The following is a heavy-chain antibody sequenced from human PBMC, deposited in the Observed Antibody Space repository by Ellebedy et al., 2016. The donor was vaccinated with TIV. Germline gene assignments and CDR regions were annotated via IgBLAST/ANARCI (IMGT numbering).Heavy chain of an antibody. CDR3: TTGETNAGKYSGAFDI. CDR1: GLTFSNVW. J-gene: IGHJ3*02. Sequence: GESLKISCAASGLTFSNVWMNWVRQTPGKGLEWVGRIRTKTDGGTTDYAAPMKGRFTISRDDSKNTVYVQMNSLKTEDTAVYYCTTGETNAGKYSGAFDIWGQGTAVTVSS. CDR2: IRTKTDGGTT. V-gene: IGHV3-15*07. D-gene: IGHD3-10*01.